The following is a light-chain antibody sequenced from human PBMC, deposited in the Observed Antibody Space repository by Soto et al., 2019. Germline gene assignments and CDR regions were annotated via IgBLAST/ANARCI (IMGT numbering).Light chain of an antibody. CDR2: WAS. CDR3: QQYYTTPPYT. CDR1: QSVLYSSNKKNY. J-gene: IGKJ2*01. Sequence: EIVMTQSPDSLAVSLGERATINCKSSQSVLYSSNKKNYLAWYQQKPGQPPKLLIYWASTRESGIPDRFSGSGSGTDFTLTISSLQAEDVAVYYCQQYYTTPPYTFGQGTKLEIK. V-gene: IGKV4-1*01.